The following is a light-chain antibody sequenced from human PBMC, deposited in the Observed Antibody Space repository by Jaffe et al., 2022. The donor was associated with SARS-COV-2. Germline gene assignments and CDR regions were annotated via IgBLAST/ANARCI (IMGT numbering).Light chain of an antibody. CDR1: QSLEHTDGNTY. Sequence: DIVMTQTELSSPVTVGQPASISCRSTQSLEHTDGNTYLSWLHQRPGQPPRLLLYKISNRFSGVPDRFSGTGAGTEFTLKISSVEVEDVGVYYCMQTTRFPYTFGQGTKLEIK. J-gene: IGKJ2*01. V-gene: IGKV2-24*01. CDR2: KIS. CDR3: MQTTRFPYT.